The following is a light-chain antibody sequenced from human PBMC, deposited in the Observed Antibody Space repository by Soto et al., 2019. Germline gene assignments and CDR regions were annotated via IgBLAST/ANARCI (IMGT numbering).Light chain of an antibody. CDR3: QHRNNRPFS. J-gene: IGKJ3*01. CDR1: QSVSSSY. Sequence: EIVLTQSPGTLSLSPAERATLSCRASQSVSSSYLAWYQQKPGQAPRLLIYDASNRATGIPARFSGSGSGTDFTLTISSLEPEDFAVYYCQHRNNRPFSFGPGTKVDIK. V-gene: IGKV3D-20*02. CDR2: DAS.